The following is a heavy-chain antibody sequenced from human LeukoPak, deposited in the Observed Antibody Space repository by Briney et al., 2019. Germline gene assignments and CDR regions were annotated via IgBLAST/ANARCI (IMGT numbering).Heavy chain of an antibody. V-gene: IGHV1-69*13. CDR3: ARGKSGVVAATPYYFDY. J-gene: IGHJ4*02. CDR2: IIPIFGTA. CDR1: GGTFSSYA. Sequence: ASVKVSCKASGGTFSSYAISWVRQAPGQGLEWMGGIIPIFGTANYAQKFQGRVTITADESTSTAYMELSSLRSEDTAVYYCARGKSGVVAATPYYFDYWAREPWSPSPQ. D-gene: IGHD2-15*01.